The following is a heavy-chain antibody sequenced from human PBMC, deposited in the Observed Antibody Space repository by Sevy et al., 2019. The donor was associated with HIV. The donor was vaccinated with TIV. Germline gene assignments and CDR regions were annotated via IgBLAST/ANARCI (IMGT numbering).Heavy chain of an antibody. CDR2: ISYDGSNK. D-gene: IGHD2-2*01. CDR1: GFTFSSYA. Sequence: GGSLRLSCAASGFTFSSYAMQWVRQAPGKGLEWVAVISYDGSNKYYADSVKGRFTISRDNSKNTLYLQMNSLRAEDTAVYYCARGFDIVVVPAASNGMDVWGQGTTITVSS. CDR3: ARGFDIVVVPAASNGMDV. V-gene: IGHV3-30*04. J-gene: IGHJ6*02.